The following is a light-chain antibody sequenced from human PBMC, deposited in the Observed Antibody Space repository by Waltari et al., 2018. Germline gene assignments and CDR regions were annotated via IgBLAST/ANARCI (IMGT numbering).Light chain of an antibody. J-gene: IGKJ2*01. CDR3: QQYNNRPPDT. CDR1: QSVKSN. Sequence: EIVMTQSPATLSVSPGERATLFCRASQSVKSNLAWYQQKPGQAPRRLIYGASTRVTGIPARFSGSGSGTEFTLTISSLQSEDSAVYFCQQYNNRPPDTFGQGTKLEIK. V-gene: IGKV3-15*01. CDR2: GAS.